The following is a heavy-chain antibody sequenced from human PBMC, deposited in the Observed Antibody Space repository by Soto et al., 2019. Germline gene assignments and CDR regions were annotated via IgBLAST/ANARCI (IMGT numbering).Heavy chain of an antibody. J-gene: IGHJ6*02. CDR3: ASAGKGGTNSYYYYYCMDV. Sequence: ASVKVSCKASGYTFTGYYMHWVRQAPGQGLEWMGWINPNSGGTNYAQKFQGWVTMTRDTSISTAYMELSRLRSDDTAVYYCASAGKGGTNSYYYYYCMDVWGQGTTVAVSS. V-gene: IGHV1-2*04. CDR1: GYTFTGYY. CDR2: INPNSGGT. D-gene: IGHD1-1*01.